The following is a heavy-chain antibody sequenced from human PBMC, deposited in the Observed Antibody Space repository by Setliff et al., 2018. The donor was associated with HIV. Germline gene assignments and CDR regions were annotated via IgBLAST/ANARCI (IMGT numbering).Heavy chain of an antibody. CDR2: VNHGGHT. CDR3: ARLSGGMVPNY. Sequence: SETLSLTCAVYGESFSDYYWSWIRQAPGKGLEWIGEVNHGGHTKYHPSLKSRVTISVDTSKNQISLRLSSVTAADTAVYYCARLSGGMVPNYWGQGTLVTVSS. V-gene: IGHV4-34*01. CDR1: GESFSDYY. D-gene: IGHD3-10*01. J-gene: IGHJ4*02.